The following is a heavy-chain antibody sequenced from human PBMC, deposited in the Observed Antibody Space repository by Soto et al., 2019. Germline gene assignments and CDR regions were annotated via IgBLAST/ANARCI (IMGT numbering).Heavy chain of an antibody. D-gene: IGHD2-8*01. V-gene: IGHV1-69*06. CDR1: GGTFSSYA. J-gene: IGHJ5*02. Sequence: QVQLVQSGAEVKKPGSSVKVSCKASGGTFSSYAISWVRQAPGQGLEWIGWIIPIFGTANYAQKFQGRVTITADKSTSTAYIEMSSLRSEDTAVYYCARVGERVYDRWFDPWGQGTLVTVSS. CDR2: IIPIFGTA. CDR3: ARVGERVYDRWFDP.